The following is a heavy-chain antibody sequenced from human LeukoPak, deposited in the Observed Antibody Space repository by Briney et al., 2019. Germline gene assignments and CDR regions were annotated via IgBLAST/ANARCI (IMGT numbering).Heavy chain of an antibody. CDR3: ATGRYYDSSSYYFRHNWFDP. Sequence: GASVKVSCKVSGYTLTELSMHWVRQAPGKGLEWMGGFDPEDGETIYAQKFQGRVTMTEDTSTDTAYMELSSLRSEDTAVYYCATGRYYDSSSYYFRHNWFDPWGQGTLVTVSS. J-gene: IGHJ5*02. V-gene: IGHV1-24*01. CDR1: GYTLTELS. D-gene: IGHD3-22*01. CDR2: FDPEDGET.